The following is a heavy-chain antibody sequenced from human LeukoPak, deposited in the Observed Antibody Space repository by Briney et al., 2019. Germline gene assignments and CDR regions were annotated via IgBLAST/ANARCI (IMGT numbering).Heavy chain of an antibody. V-gene: IGHV1-24*01. Sequence: ASVKVSCNVSGYTLTELSMHWVRQAPGKGLEWMGGFDPEGGETIYAQKFQGRVTMTEDTSTDTAYMELSSLRSEDTAVYYCATAEWDMYNWFDPWGQGTLVTVSS. CDR2: FDPEGGET. CDR3: ATAEWDMYNWFDP. D-gene: IGHD1-26*01. CDR1: GYTLTELS. J-gene: IGHJ5*02.